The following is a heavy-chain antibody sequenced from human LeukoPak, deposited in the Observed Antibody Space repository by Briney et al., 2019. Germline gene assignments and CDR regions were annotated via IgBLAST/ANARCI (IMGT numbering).Heavy chain of an antibody. J-gene: IGHJ4*02. V-gene: IGHV3-23*01. D-gene: IGHD3/OR15-3a*01. CDR1: GFTFSSYA. CDR2: IGDSGVPT. Sequence: PGGSLRLSCAASGFTFSSYAMSWVRQAPGRGLEWVSSIGDSGVPTYYADSAKGRFTISRDNSQNTLYLQMNSLGADDTAVYYCAKVATWTYFDSWGQGTLVTVSS. CDR3: AKVATWTYFDS.